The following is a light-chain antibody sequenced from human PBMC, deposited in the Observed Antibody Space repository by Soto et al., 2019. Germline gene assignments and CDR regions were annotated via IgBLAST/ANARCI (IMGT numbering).Light chain of an antibody. Sequence: EFVLPQSPFTLPLSPGERPTLSSRASQSFRGLLAGYQQKPGQAPRLLIYDAYNRATGIPPRFSGSGSGTDFTLTISSLEPEDSAVYYCQQRHMWPITFGQGTRLEIK. CDR1: QSFRGL. CDR2: DAY. V-gene: IGKV3-11*01. J-gene: IGKJ5*01. CDR3: QQRHMWPIT.